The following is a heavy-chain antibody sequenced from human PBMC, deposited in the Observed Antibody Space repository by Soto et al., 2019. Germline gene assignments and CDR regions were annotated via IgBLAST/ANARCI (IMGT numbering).Heavy chain of an antibody. Sequence: SETLSLTCTVSGGSISSGGYYWSWIRQHPGKGLEWIGYIYYSGSTYYNPSLKSRVTISVDTSKNQFSLKLSSVTAADTAVYYCARGLGALRFLEWLFAYGMDVWGQGTTVTVSS. J-gene: IGHJ6*02. D-gene: IGHD3-3*01. CDR2: IYYSGST. V-gene: IGHV4-31*03. CDR3: ARGLGALRFLEWLFAYGMDV. CDR1: GGSISSGGYY.